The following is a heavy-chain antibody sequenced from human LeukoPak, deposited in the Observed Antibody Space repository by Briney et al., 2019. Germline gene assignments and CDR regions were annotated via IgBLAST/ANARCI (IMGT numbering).Heavy chain of an antibody. V-gene: IGHV4-39*01. Sequence: PSETLSLTCTVSGGSISSSSYYWGWIRQPPGKGLEWIGSIYYSGSTYYNPSLKSRVTIYVNTSKNQFSLKLSSVTAADTAVYYCARHLRGGIFGFDYWGQGTLVTVSS. CDR2: IYYSGST. CDR1: GGSISSSSYY. J-gene: IGHJ4*02. CDR3: ARHLRGGIFGFDY. D-gene: IGHD3-3*01.